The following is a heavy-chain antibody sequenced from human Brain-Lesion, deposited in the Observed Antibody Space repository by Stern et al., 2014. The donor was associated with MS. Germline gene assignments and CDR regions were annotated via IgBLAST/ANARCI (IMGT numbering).Heavy chain of an antibody. CDR2: VNNDGRRT. V-gene: IGHV3-74*02. J-gene: IGHJ5*01. CDR1: GFTFSNYW. D-gene: IGHD3-10*01. Sequence: EVQLVESGGGLVQPGGSLRLPCAASGFTFSNYWMHWVRPAPGQGLGWGSRVNNDGRRTRYADSGKGRFTMSRDNAKNTLYLQMNSLRVEDTAIYYCARGERWFDSWGQGTLVTVSS. CDR3: ARGERWFDS.